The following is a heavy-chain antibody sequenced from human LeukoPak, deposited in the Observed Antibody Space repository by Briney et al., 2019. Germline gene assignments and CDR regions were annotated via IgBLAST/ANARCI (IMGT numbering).Heavy chain of an antibody. CDR2: FDPEDGET. Sequence: ASVKASCKVSGYTLTELSMHWVRQAPGKGLEWMGGFDPEDGETIYAQKFQGRVTMTEDTSTDTAYMELSSLRSEDTAVYYCATAVSKTVLLWFGEYDYWGQGTVITVSS. CDR3: ATAVSKTVLLWFGEYDY. D-gene: IGHD3-10*01. J-gene: IGHJ4*02. V-gene: IGHV1-24*01. CDR1: GYTLTELS.